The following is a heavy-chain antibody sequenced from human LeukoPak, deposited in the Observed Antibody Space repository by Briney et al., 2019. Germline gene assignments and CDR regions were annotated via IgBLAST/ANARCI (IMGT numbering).Heavy chain of an antibody. J-gene: IGHJ4*02. CDR3: ARSPYYYDSSGYQYYFDY. D-gene: IGHD3-22*01. V-gene: IGHV1-69*13. Sequence: TVRLSCEASGGTFSSYAISCVRQAPGQGLEWRGGIILIFGTANYAQKLQGRVTITADESTSTAYMELSSLRSEDTAVYYCARSPYYYDSSGYQYYFDYWGQGTLVTVSS. CDR2: IILIFGTA. CDR1: GGTFSSYA.